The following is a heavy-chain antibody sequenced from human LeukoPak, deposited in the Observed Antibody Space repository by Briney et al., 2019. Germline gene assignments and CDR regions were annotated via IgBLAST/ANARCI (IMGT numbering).Heavy chain of an antibody. D-gene: IGHD4-17*01. V-gene: IGHV4-61*02. CDR3: TRDRTTVTTYYWYFDL. CDR1: GGSISSGSYY. CDR2: IYTSGST. J-gene: IGHJ2*01. Sequence: SETLSLTCTVSGGSISSGSYYWSWIRQPAGKGLEWIGRIYTSGSTNYNPSLKSRVTISVDTSKNQFSLKLSSVTAADTAVYYCTRDRTTVTTYYWYFDLWGRGTLVTVSS.